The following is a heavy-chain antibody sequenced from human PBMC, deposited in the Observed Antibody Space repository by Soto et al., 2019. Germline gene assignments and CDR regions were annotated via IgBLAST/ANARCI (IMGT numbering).Heavy chain of an antibody. CDR3: ASILGYCSSTSCPYGVDV. V-gene: IGHV1-69*13. D-gene: IGHD2-2*01. J-gene: IGHJ6*02. CDR1: GGTFSSYA. Sequence: ASVKVSCKASGGTFSSYAISWVRQAPGQGLEWMGGVIPIFGTANYARKFQGRVTITADESTSTAYMELSSLRSEDTAVYYCASILGYCSSTSCPYGVDVWGQGTTVTVSS. CDR2: VIPIFGTA.